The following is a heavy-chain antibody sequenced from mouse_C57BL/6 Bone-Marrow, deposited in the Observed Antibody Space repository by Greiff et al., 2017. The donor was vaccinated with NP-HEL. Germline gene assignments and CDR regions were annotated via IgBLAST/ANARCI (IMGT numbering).Heavy chain of an antibody. J-gene: IGHJ2*01. CDR2: IHPSDSDT. CDR3: AIYWITTGVAGDY. V-gene: IGHV1-74*01. D-gene: IGHD1-1*01. CDR1: GYTFTSYW. Sequence: VQLQQPGAELVKPGASVKVSCKASGYTFTSYWMHWVKQRPGQGLEWIGRIHPSDSDTNYNQKFKGKATLTVDKSSSTAYMKLSSLTSEDSAVYYCAIYWITTGVAGDYWGQGTTLTVSS.